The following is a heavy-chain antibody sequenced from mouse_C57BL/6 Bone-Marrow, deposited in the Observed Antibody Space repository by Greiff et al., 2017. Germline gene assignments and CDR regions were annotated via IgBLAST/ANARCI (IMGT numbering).Heavy chain of an antibody. CDR2: ISDGGSYT. J-gene: IGHJ4*01. CDR3: ARDCYGSSYYYAMDY. Sequence: EVQLVESGGGLVKPGGSLKLSCAASGFTFSSYAMSWVRQTPEKRLEWVATISDGGSYTYYPDNVKGRFTISRDNAKNNLYLQMSHLKSEDTAMYYCARDCYGSSYYYAMDYGGQGTSVTVSS. V-gene: IGHV5-4*01. D-gene: IGHD1-1*01. CDR1: GFTFSSYA.